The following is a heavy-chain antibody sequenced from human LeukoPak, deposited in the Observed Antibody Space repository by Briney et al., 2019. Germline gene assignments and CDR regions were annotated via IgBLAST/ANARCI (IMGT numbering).Heavy chain of an antibody. CDR2: ISGSGDRT. J-gene: IGHJ5*02. CDR3: AKDRQTYCSSTSCYLNWFDP. Sequence: PGGSPRLSCAASGFTFSNHAMSWVRQAPGKGLEWVSAISGSGDRTYYADSVKGRFTISRDNSKNTLYLQMNNLRAEDTAMYYCAKDRQTYCSSTSCYLNWFDPWGRGTLVTVSS. V-gene: IGHV3-23*01. CDR1: GFTFSNHA. D-gene: IGHD2-2*01.